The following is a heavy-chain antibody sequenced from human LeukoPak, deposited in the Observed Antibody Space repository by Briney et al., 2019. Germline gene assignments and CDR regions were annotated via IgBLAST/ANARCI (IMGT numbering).Heavy chain of an antibody. Sequence: SETLSLTCTVSGGSISSYYWSWIRQPPGKGLEWIGYIYYSGGTNYNPSLKSRVTISVDTSKNQFSLKLSSVTAADTAVYYCAKTGSAWYYRYFDYWGQGTLVTVSS. CDR1: GGSISSYY. CDR2: IYYSGGT. D-gene: IGHD6-19*01. V-gene: IGHV4-59*01. CDR3: AKTGSAWYYRYFDY. J-gene: IGHJ4*02.